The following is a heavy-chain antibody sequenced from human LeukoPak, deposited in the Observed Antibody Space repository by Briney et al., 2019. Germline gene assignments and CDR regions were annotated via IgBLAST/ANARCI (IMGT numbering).Heavy chain of an antibody. V-gene: IGHV3-74*01. D-gene: IGHD3-16*01. J-gene: IGHJ4*02. CDR2: ISSDGSST. Sequence: GGSLRLSCAASGFTFSSYWMHWVRQAPGKGLVWVSRISSDGSSTSYADSVKGRFTISRDNAKNTLYLQMNSLRAEDTAVYYCARGEPLDPKRNFDYWGQGTLVTVSS. CDR3: ARGEPLDPKRNFDY. CDR1: GFTFSSYW.